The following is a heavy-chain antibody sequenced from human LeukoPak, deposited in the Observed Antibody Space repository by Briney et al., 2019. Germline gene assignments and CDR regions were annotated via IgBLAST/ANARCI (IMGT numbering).Heavy chain of an antibody. Sequence: NPGGSLRLSCAASGFTFSSYSMNWVRQAPGKGLEWVSSISSSSSYIYYADSVKGRFTISRDNAKSSLYLQMDSLRAEDRAVYYCVRDSGPHYYHGMDVWGQGTTVTVSS. CDR3: VRDSGPHYYHGMDV. J-gene: IGHJ6*02. V-gene: IGHV3-21*04. CDR1: GFTFSSYS. CDR2: ISSSSSYI. D-gene: IGHD3-10*01.